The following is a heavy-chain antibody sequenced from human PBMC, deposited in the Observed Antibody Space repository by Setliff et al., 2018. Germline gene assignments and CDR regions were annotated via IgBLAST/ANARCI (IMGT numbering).Heavy chain of an antibody. V-gene: IGHV3-74*01. Sequence: GASLKISCEASGFTFSNYWMHWVRQGPGKPLVWVSRINGDGSSTTYADSVKGRFTISRDNAKNTVYLQMNSLRVEDTAVYYCIRDWGGVGATNGFDIWGQGTMVTVSS. J-gene: IGHJ3*02. CDR2: INGDGSST. CDR3: IRDWGGVGATNGFDI. CDR1: GFTFSNYW. D-gene: IGHD1-26*01.